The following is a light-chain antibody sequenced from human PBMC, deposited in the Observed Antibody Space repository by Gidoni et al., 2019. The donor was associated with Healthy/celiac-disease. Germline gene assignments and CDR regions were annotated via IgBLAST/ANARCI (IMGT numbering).Light chain of an antibody. CDR2: EVS. Sequence: QSALTQPASVSGSPGQSITISCTGTSSYVGGYNYVSVYQQHPGKAPKRTIYEVSNRPSGVSNRFSGSKSGNTASLTISGLQAEDEADYYCSSYTSSSTVVFGGGTKLTVL. CDR1: SSYVGGYNY. CDR3: SSYTSSSTVV. V-gene: IGLV2-14*01. J-gene: IGLJ2*01.